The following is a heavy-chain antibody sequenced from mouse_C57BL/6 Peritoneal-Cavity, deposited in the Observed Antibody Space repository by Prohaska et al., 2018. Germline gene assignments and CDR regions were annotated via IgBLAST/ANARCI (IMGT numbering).Heavy chain of an antibody. CDR3: MRYGNYWYFDV. V-gene: IGHV11-2*01. J-gene: IGHJ1*03. CDR1: GFTFSGCW. CDR2: INSDGSAI. Sequence: EVQLLETGGGLVQPGGSRGLSCEGSGFTFSGCWMSWVRQKTGKTLEWIGDINSDGSAINYAPPIKDRFTIFRDNDKSTLYLQMSNVRSEDTATYFCMRYGNYWYFDVWGTGTTVTVSS. D-gene: IGHD2-1*01.